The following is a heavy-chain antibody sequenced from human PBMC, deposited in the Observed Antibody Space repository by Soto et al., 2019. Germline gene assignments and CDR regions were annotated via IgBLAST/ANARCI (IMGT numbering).Heavy chain of an antibody. CDR3: TRDLNHDTGP. J-gene: IGHJ5*02. CDR2: ISPDGSEE. CDR1: GFTFSGYW. V-gene: IGHV3-7*04. Sequence: EVQLVESGGGLVQPGGSLRLSCAASGFTFSGYWMTCVRQAPGKGLEGVANISPDGSEEYYVDSVKGRFTISRDNAKNSVYLQMNSLRGEDTALYYCTRDLNHDTGPWGQGTQVTVSS. D-gene: IGHD2-8*02.